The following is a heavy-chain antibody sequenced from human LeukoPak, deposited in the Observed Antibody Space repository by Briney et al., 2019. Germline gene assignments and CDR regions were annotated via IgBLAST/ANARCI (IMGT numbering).Heavy chain of an antibody. CDR1: GGTFSSYA. J-gene: IGHJ4*02. Sequence: GASVKVSCKASGGTFSSYAISWVRQAPGQGLEWMGGIIPIFGTANYAQKFQGRVTITTDESTSTAYMELSSLRSEDTAVYYCARDLVGATATGSFDYWGQGTLVTVSS. CDR3: ARDLVGATATGSFDY. V-gene: IGHV1-69*05. D-gene: IGHD1-26*01. CDR2: IIPIFGTA.